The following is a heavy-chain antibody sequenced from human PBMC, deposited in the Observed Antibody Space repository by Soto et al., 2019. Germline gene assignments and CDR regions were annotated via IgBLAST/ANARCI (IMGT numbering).Heavy chain of an antibody. J-gene: IGHJ4*02. CDR3: ARDRDDYGSGNYYNRIDF. V-gene: IGHV1-69*01. D-gene: IGHD3-10*01. CDR1: GGIFSTYA. CDR2: IIPIFGTP. Sequence: QVQLVQSGAEVKKPGSSVKVSCKASGGIFSTYAITWLRRAPGQGLEGMGGIIPIFGTPNYAQRFQGRVPITADESTSTAYMELSRLRSEDTAVYYCARDRDDYGSGNYYNRIDFWGQGTLVTVSS.